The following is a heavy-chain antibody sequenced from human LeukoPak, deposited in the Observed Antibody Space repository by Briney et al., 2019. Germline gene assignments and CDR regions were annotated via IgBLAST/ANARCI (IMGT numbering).Heavy chain of an antibody. CDR3: ARDVEYYFDY. CDR1: GGSISSYY. V-gene: IGHV4-59*01. CDR2: IYYSGST. Sequence: PSETLSLTCTVSGGSISSYYWSWIRQPPGKGLEWIGYIYYSGSTNYNPSLKSRDTISVDTSKNQFSLKLSSVTAADTAVYYCARDVEYYFDYWGQGTLVTVSS. D-gene: IGHD3-3*01. J-gene: IGHJ4*02.